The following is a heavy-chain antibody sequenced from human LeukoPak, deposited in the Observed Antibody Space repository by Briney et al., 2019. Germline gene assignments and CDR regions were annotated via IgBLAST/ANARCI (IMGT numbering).Heavy chain of an antibody. J-gene: IGHJ6*02. Sequence: PGGSLRLSCAASRFTFSNYWMSWVRQAPGKGLEWVANIKQDGSEKYYVDSVKGRFTISRDNAQNSLCLQMNSLRVEDTAVYYCARRYSNYVLDYYYYYGMDVWGQGTTVTVSS. V-gene: IGHV3-7*03. CDR1: RFTFSNYW. CDR3: ARRYSNYVLDYYYYYGMDV. CDR2: IKQDGSEK. D-gene: IGHD4-11*01.